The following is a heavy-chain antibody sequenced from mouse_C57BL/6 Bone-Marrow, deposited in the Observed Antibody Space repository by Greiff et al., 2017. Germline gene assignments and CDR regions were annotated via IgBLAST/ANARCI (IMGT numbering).Heavy chain of an antibody. Sequence: EVKVEESGGGLVKPGGSLKLSCAASGFTFSDYGMHWVRQAPEKGLEWVAYISSGSSTIYYADTVKGRFTISRDNAKNTVFLQMTSLRSEDTAMYYCARRPPPITTVVAKAYWGQGTLVTVSA. CDR3: ARRPPPITTVVAKAY. CDR1: GFTFSDYG. CDR2: ISSGSSTI. J-gene: IGHJ3*01. D-gene: IGHD1-1*01. V-gene: IGHV5-17*01.